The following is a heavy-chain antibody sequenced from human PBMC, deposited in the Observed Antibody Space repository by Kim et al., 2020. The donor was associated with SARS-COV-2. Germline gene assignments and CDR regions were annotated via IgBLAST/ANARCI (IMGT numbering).Heavy chain of an antibody. J-gene: IGHJ4*02. D-gene: IGHD1-1*01. V-gene: IGHV3-23*01. Sequence: GGSLRLSCAASGFTFSSYAMIWVRQAPGKGLEWVSIVSGGGGDIFYADSVKGRFTISRDNSKDTVYLQMNSLRPEDTAVYYCAPDWNHFDYWGQGTQVTVSS. CDR1: GFTFSSYA. CDR2: VSGGGGDI. CDR3: APDWNHFDY.